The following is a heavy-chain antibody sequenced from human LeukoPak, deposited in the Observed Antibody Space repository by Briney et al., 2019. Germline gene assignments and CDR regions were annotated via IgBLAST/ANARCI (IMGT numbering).Heavy chain of an antibody. V-gene: IGHV4-34*01. D-gene: IGHD3-3*01. CDR2: INHSGST. J-gene: IGHJ4*02. Sequence: SETLSLTCAVYGGSFSGYYWSWIRQPPGKGLEWIGEINHSGSTNYNPSLKSRVTISVDRSKNQFSLKLSSVTAADTAVYYCARAADYDFWSGYFDYWGQGTLVTVSS. CDR3: ARAADYDFWSGYFDY. CDR1: GGSFSGYY.